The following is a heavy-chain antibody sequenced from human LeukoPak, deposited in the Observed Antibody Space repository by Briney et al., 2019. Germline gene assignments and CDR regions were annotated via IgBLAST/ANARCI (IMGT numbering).Heavy chain of an antibody. CDR2: TYYRSKWYN. J-gene: IGHJ3*02. V-gene: IGHV6-1*01. CDR3: ARDQAGYSSSWYGDAFDI. Sequence: SQTLSLTCAISGDSVSSNSAAWNWIRQSPSRGLEWLGRTYYRSKWYNYYAVSVKSRITINPDTSKNQFSLQLNSVTPEDTAVYYCARDQAGYSSSWYGDAFDIWGQGTMVTVSS. CDR1: GDSVSSNSAA. D-gene: IGHD6-13*01.